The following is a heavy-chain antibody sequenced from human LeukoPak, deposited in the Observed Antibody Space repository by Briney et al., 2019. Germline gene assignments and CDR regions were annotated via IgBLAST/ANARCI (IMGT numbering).Heavy chain of an antibody. CDR2: FDPEDGET. CDR3: ATDLTAGYSSSWTLDY. D-gene: IGHD6-13*01. CDR1: GYTLTELS. J-gene: IGHJ4*02. Sequence: ASVKVSCKVSGYTLTELSMHWVRQAPGKGLEWMGGFDPEDGETIYAQKFQGRVTMTEDTSTDTAYMELSSLRSEDTAVYYCATDLTAGYSSSWTLDYWGQGTLVTVSS. V-gene: IGHV1-24*01.